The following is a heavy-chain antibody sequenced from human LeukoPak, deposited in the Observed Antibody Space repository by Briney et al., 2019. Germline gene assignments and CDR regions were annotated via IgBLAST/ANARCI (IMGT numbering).Heavy chain of an antibody. Sequence: PSETLSLTCTVSGGSISSSSYYWGWIRQPPGKGLECIGSIYHSGSTYYNPSLKSRVTISVDTSKNQFSLKLSSVTAADTAVYYCARSEQQPDYWGQGTLVTVSS. V-gene: IGHV4-39*07. CDR1: GGSISSSSYY. J-gene: IGHJ4*02. CDR3: ARSEQQPDY. CDR2: IYHSGST. D-gene: IGHD6-13*01.